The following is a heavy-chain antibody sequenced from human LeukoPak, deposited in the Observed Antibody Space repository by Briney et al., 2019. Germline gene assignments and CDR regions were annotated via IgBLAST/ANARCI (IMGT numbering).Heavy chain of an antibody. D-gene: IGHD2-8*01. J-gene: IGHJ4*02. V-gene: IGHV3-11*01. CDR2: ISSSGSTI. CDR3: AKDPDCTSGVCYTFFDY. CDR1: GFTFSDYY. Sequence: PGGSLRLSCAASGFTFSDYYMSWIRQAPGKGLEWVSYISSSGSTIYYADSVKGRFTISRDNSKTTLFLHMNGLRAEDTAVYYCAKDPDCTSGVCYTFFDYWGQGTLVTVSS.